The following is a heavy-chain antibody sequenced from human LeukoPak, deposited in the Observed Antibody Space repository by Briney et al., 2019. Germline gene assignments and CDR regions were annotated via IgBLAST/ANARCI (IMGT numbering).Heavy chain of an antibody. V-gene: IGHV1-2*02. D-gene: IGHD3-22*01. CDR3: ARDPRPMGDSSGYYPYNWFDP. Sequence: GASVKVSCKASGYTFTGYYMHWVRQAPGQGLEWMGWINPNSGGTNYAQKFQGRVTITTDESTSTAYMELSSLRSEDTAVYYCARDPRPMGDSSGYYPYNWFDPWGQGTLVTVSS. J-gene: IGHJ5*02. CDR2: INPNSGGT. CDR1: GYTFTGYY.